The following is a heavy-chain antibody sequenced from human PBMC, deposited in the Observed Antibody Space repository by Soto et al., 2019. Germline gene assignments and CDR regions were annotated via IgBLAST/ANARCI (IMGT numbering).Heavy chain of an antibody. CDR2: IYYSGST. CDR1: GGSISRYY. V-gene: IGHV4-59*01. CDR3: ARAAYCGGDCYLSTNFDY. J-gene: IGHJ4*02. Sequence: PSETLSLTCTVSGGSISRYYWSWIRQPPGKGLEWIGYIYYSGSTNYNPSPKSRFTISVDTSKNQFSLKLSSVTAADTAVYYCARAAYCGGDCYLSTNFDYWGQGTLVTVSS. D-gene: IGHD2-21*02.